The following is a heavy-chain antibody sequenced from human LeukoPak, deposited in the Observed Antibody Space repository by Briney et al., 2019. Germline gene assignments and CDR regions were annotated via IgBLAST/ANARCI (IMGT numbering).Heavy chain of an antibody. CDR2: IYYSGST. CDR3: ARNKYSSGWYYYPYYYYMDV. CDR1: GGSISSSSYY. J-gene: IGHJ6*03. Sequence: PSETLSLTCTVSGGSISSSSYYWGWIRQPPGKGLEWIGSIYYSGSTYYNPSLKSRVTISVDTSKNQFSLKLSSVTAADTAVYYCARNKYSSGWYYYPYYYYMDVWGKGTTVTVSS. V-gene: IGHV4-39*07. D-gene: IGHD6-19*01.